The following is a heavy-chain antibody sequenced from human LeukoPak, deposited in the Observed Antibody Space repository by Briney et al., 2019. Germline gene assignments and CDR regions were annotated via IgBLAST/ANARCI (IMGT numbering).Heavy chain of an antibody. D-gene: IGHD2-15*01. CDR1: GFTFNNYY. V-gene: IGHV3-7*01. Sequence: GGSLRLSCAVSGFTFNNYYMTWVHQAPGKGLEWVAGIKEDGSETYYVDSVKGRFTISRDNAKNSLFLQMSSLRAEDTAVYYCARERYCSGGGCYRGYAFHIWGQGTMVTV. CDR2: IKEDGSET. J-gene: IGHJ3*02. CDR3: ARERYCSGGGCYRGYAFHI.